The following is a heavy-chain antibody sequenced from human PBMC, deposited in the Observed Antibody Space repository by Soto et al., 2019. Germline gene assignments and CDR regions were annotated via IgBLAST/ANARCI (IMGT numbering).Heavy chain of an antibody. CDR1: GGTFSSYA. CDR2: IIPIFGTA. J-gene: IGHJ4*02. D-gene: IGHD4-17*01. Sequence: QVQLVQSGAEVKKPGSSVKVSCKASGGTFSSYAISWVRQAPGQGLEWMGGIIPIFGTANYAQKFQGRVTINADASTSTAYMELSSLRSEDTAVYYCAGDYGDYPHRYFDYWGQGTLVTVSS. V-gene: IGHV1-69*01. CDR3: AGDYGDYPHRYFDY.